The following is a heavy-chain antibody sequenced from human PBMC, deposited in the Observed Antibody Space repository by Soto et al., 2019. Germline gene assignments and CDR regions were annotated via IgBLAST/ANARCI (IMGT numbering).Heavy chain of an antibody. CDR2: ISYDGVNK. D-gene: IGHD2-15*01. CDR1: GFTFSNYA. V-gene: IGHV3-30-3*01. CDR3: GRGQGKLTCFDY. J-gene: IGHJ4*02. Sequence: LRRSCAAPGFTFSNYAFHWVGQAPGKGLERVAIISYDGVNKYYADSVTARFTISRYNSKNTLYLQMNSLRAEDTAEYYCGRGQGKLTCFDYWGPGTLVTVSS.